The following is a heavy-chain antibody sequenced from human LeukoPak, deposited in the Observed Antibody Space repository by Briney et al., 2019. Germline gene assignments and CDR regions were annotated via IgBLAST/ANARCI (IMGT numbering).Heavy chain of an antibody. D-gene: IGHD1-1*01. V-gene: IGHV1-18*01. CDR1: GYTFTSYA. J-gene: IGHJ4*02. CDR2: ISANDGKI. Sequence: ASVKASCKASGYTFTSYAMHWVHQAPGQRLEWMGWISANDGKIHYSERHQGRVTMTTDTVTSTAYMELRSLRSDDTAVYYCARELHVERDDYWGQGTLVTVSS. CDR3: ARELHVERDDY.